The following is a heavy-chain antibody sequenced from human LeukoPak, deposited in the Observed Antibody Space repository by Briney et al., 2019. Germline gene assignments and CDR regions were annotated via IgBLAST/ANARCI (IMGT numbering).Heavy chain of an antibody. J-gene: IGHJ2*01. V-gene: IGHV3-30*04. CDR3: AKNNDYGGSYWYFDL. D-gene: IGHD4-23*01. Sequence: GGSLRLSCAASGFTFTNYAMHWVRQAPGKGLEWVAVISYDETNKYYEDSVKGRFTISRDSSKNTLYLQMSSLRDEDTAVYYCAKNNDYGGSYWYFDLCGRGTLVTVSS. CDR2: ISYDETNK. CDR1: GFTFTNYA.